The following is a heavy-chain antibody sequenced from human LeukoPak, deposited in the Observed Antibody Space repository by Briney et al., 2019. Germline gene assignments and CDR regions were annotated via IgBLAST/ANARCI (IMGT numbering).Heavy chain of an antibody. Sequence: SETLSLTCTVSGGSISSYYWSWIRQPPGKGLEWIGYIYYSGSINYNPSLKSRVTISVDTSKNQFSLKLSSVTAADTAVYYCAKQDQGARDAFDIWGQGTMVTVSS. J-gene: IGHJ3*02. CDR2: IYYSGSI. CDR3: AKQDQGARDAFDI. CDR1: GGSISSYY. V-gene: IGHV4-59*08.